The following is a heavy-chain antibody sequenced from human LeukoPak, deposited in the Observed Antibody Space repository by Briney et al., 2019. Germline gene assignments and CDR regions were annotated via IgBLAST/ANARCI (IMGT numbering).Heavy chain of an antibody. Sequence: ASVKVSCKASGYTLTGYYMHWVRQAPGQGLEWMGWINPNSGGTNYAQQFQGRVTMTRDTSISTAYMELSRLRSDDTAVYYCARDPRDSIAARPGGRVRNDYWGQGTLVTVSS. CDR3: ARDPRDSIAARPGGRVRNDY. CDR2: INPNSGGT. J-gene: IGHJ4*02. CDR1: GYTLTGYY. V-gene: IGHV1-2*02. D-gene: IGHD6-6*01.